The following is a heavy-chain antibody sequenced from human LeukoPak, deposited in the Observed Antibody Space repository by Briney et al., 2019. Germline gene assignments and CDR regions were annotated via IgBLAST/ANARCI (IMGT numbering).Heavy chain of an antibody. D-gene: IGHD4-11*01. CDR3: AKAPYSNYVGRPHYYYYGMDV. J-gene: IGHJ6*02. CDR1: GFTFSSYA. CDR2: ISYDGSNK. Sequence: PGGSLRLSCAASGFTFSSYAMHWVRQAPGKGLEWVAVISYDGSNKYYADSVKGRFTISRDNSKNTLYLQMNSLRAEDTAVYYCAKAPYSNYVGRPHYYYYGMDVWGQGTTVTVSS. V-gene: IGHV3-30-3*01.